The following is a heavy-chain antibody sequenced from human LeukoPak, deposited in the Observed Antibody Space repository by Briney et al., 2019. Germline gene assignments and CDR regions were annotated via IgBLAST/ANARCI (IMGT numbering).Heavy chain of an antibody. CDR2: ISYDGSNK. V-gene: IGHV3-30*18. J-gene: IGHJ4*02. D-gene: IGHD6-13*01. CDR1: GFTFSSYN. CDR3: AKDEGFRAAAEGTPDY. Sequence: GGSLRLSCAASGFTFSSYNIHWVRQAPGKGLEWVALISYDGSNKYYADSGKGRFTISRDNSKDTLYLQMNSLRPEDTAVYYCAKDEGFRAAAEGTPDYWGQGTLVTVSS.